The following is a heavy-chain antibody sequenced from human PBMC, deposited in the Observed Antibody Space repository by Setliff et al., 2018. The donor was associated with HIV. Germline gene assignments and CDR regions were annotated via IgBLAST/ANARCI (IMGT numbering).Heavy chain of an antibody. Sequence: PSETLSLTCTVSGGSISSGDYYWSWIRQPPGKGLEWIGYIYYSGSTYYNPSLKGRVTISVDTSKNQFSLKLSSVTAADTAVYYCARDQKVYYYDSSDAFDIWGQGTMVTVSS. CDR1: GGSISSGDYY. CDR2: IYYSGST. J-gene: IGHJ3*02. CDR3: ARDQKVYYYDSSDAFDI. D-gene: IGHD3-22*01. V-gene: IGHV4-30-4*08.